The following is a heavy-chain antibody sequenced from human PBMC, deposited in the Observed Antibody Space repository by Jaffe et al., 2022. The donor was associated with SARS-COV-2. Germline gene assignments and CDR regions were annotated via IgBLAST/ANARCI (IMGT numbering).Heavy chain of an antibody. D-gene: IGHD5-18*01. Sequence: QVQLQESGPGLVKPSETLSLTCTVSGGSISSYYWSWIRQPPGKGLEWIGYIYYSGSTNYNPSLKSRVTISVDTSKNQFSLKLSSVTAADTAVYYCARSGPTAMVTNWGQGTLVTVSS. CDR3: ARSGPTAMVTN. CDR1: GGSISSYY. V-gene: IGHV4-59*01. J-gene: IGHJ4*02. CDR2: IYYSGST.